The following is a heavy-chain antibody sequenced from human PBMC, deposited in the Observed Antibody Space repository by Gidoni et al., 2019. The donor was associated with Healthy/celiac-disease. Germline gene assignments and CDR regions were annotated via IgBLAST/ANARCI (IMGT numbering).Heavy chain of an antibody. CDR2: INPNSGGT. J-gene: IGHJ6*02. V-gene: IGHV1-2*04. CDR1: GYTFTGHY. D-gene: IGHD2-15*01. CDR3: AREEVTVVTPFYYYYYGMDV. Sequence: QVQLVQPGAEVKKPGASVKVSCKASGYTFTGHYMHWVRQAPGQGLEWMGWINPNSGGTNYAQKFQGWVTMTRDTSISTAYMELSRLRSDDTAVYYCAREEVTVVTPFYYYYYGMDVWGQGTTVTVSS.